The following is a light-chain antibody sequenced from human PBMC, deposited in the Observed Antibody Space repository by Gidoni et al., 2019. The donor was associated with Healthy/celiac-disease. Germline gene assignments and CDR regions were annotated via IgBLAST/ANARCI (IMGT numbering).Light chain of an antibody. CDR1: SSDVGGYNY. CDR3: SSYAGSNNRVV. CDR2: EVS. Sequence: QSALTQPPSASGSPGQSVTISCTGTSSDVGGYNYVSWYQQHPGKAPNLMIYEVSKRPSGVPDRFFGSKSGNTASLTVSGLQAEDEADYYCSSYAGSNNRVVFGGGTKLTVL. J-gene: IGLJ2*01. V-gene: IGLV2-8*01.